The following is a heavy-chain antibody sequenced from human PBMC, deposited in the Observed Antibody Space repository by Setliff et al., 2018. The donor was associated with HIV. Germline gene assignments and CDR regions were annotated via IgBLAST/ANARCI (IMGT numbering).Heavy chain of an antibody. Sequence: SESLSLTCAVYVGSFSGYYWSWIRQPPGKGLEWIGEISHSGRTNYNPSLKSRVTISVDTSKNQFSLKLSSVTAADTAVYYCARGPLDSSGYRSDAFDIWGQGTMVTVSS. V-gene: IGHV4-34*01. CDR1: VGSFSGYY. D-gene: IGHD3-22*01. J-gene: IGHJ3*02. CDR3: ARGPLDSSGYRSDAFDI. CDR2: ISHSGRT.